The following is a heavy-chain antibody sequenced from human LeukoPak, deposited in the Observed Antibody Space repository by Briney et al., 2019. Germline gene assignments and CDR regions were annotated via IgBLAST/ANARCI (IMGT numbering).Heavy chain of an antibody. Sequence: GGSLRLSCAASGFTFRSYAMSWVRQAPGKGLEWVSAISGSGGSTYYADSVKGRFTISRDNSKNTLYLQMNSLRAEDTAVYYCARVAFYGSGSYPYYYGMDVWGQGTTVTVSS. V-gene: IGHV3-23*01. J-gene: IGHJ6*02. D-gene: IGHD3-10*01. CDR3: ARVAFYGSGSYPYYYGMDV. CDR1: GFTFRSYA. CDR2: ISGSGGST.